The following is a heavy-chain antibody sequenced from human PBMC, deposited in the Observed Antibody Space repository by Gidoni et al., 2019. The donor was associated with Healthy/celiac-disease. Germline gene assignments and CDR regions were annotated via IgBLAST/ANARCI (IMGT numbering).Heavy chain of an antibody. CDR3: TSPLDCSSTSCYRLDP. CDR2: IRSKAYGGTT. J-gene: IGHJ5*02. D-gene: IGHD2-2*02. CDR1: GLPFGDYA. V-gene: IGHV3-49*05. Sequence: EVQLVESGGGLVKPGRSLRLSCTASGLPFGDYAMSWFRQAPGKGLEWVGFIRSKAYGGTTEYAASVKGRFTISRDDSKSIAYLQMNSLKTEDTAVYYCTSPLDCSSTSCYRLDPWGQGTLVTVSS.